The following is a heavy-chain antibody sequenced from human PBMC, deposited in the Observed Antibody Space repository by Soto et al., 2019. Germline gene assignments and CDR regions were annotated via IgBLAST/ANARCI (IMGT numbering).Heavy chain of an antibody. CDR3: ARGVAARLYYYYYGMDV. D-gene: IGHD6-6*01. J-gene: IGHJ6*02. Sequence: TSETLCLTCAVYGGSFSGYYWSWIRQPPGKGLEWIGEINHSGSTNYNPSLKSRVTISVDTSKNQFSLKLSSVTAADTAVYYCARGVAARLYYYYYGMDVWGQGTTVTVSS. V-gene: IGHV4-34*01. CDR2: INHSGST. CDR1: GGSFSGYY.